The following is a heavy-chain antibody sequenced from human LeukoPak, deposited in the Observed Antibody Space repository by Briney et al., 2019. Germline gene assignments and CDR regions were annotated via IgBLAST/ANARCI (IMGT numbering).Heavy chain of an antibody. Sequence: GGSLRLSCAASGFTVSSNYMSWVRQAPGKGLVWVSRINSDGSSTSYADSVRGRFTISRDNAKNTLYLQMNSLRAEDTAVYYCARDLSADVLRNYYYYYGMDVWGQGTTVTVSS. CDR1: GFTVSSNY. CDR2: INSDGSST. CDR3: ARDLSADVLRNYYYYYGMDV. V-gene: IGHV3-74*01. J-gene: IGHJ6*02. D-gene: IGHD3-16*01.